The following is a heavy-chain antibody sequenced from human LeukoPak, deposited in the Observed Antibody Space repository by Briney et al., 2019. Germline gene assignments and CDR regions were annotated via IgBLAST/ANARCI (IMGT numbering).Heavy chain of an antibody. CDR3: ARESGSSSSDYYYGMDV. D-gene: IGHD6-6*01. V-gene: IGHV1-46*01. CDR2: INPSGGST. J-gene: IGHJ6*02. Sequence: GASVKVSCKASGCTFTSYYMHWVRQAPGQGVEWMGIINPSGGSTSYAQKFQGRVTMTRDTSTSTVYMELRSLRSEDTAVYYCARESGSSSSDYYYGMDVWGQGTTVTVSS. CDR1: GCTFTSYY.